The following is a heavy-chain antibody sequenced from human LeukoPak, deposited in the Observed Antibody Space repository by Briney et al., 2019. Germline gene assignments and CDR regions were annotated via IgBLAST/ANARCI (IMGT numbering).Heavy chain of an antibody. CDR3: ARGRGLLIQQDKRYYFDY. V-gene: IGHV3-48*01. CDR1: GFTFSSYA. D-gene: IGHD1-1*01. Sequence: GGSLRLSCAASGFTFSSYAMSWVRQAPGKGLEWVSYISSSSSTIYYADSVKGRFTISRDNAKNSLYLQMNSLRAEDTAVYYCARGRGLLIQQDKRYYFDYGGQGTLVTVPS. CDR2: ISSSSSTI. J-gene: IGHJ4*02.